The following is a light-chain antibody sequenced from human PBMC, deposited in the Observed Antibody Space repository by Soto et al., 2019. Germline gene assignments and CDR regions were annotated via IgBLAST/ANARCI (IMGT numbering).Light chain of an antibody. J-gene: IGKJ1*01. CDR1: QSVLHSSNNKNY. CDR2: WAS. V-gene: IGKV4-1*01. Sequence: DIVMTQSPDSLAVSLGERATINCKSSQSVLHSSNNKNYLAWYQQKPGQPPKLLIYWASTRESGVPDRFSGSGSGTDFTLTISSLQDEDVAVYHCQQYYSSSWTFGQGTKVEIK. CDR3: QQYYSSSWT.